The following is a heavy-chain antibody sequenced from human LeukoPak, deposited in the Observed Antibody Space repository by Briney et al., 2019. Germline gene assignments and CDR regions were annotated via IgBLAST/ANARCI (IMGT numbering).Heavy chain of an antibody. V-gene: IGHV4-4*07. Sequence: PSETLSLTCTVSGGSISTYYWSWIRQPAGKGLEWIGHIYTSGSTNCNPSLKSRVTMSVDTSKNQFSLKVTSVTAADTAMYYCARVGDYALKDWGQGTLVTVSS. J-gene: IGHJ4*02. CDR2: IYTSGST. CDR1: GGSISTYY. CDR3: ARVGDYALKD. D-gene: IGHD4-17*01.